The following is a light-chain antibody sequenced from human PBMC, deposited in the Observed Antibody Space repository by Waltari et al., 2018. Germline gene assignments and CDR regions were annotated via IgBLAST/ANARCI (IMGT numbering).Light chain of an antibody. CDR2: YAS. Sequence: DIQMTQSPSSLSASVGDTVTITCRASQDIKNYLAWYQQKPGKPPRPLLYYASNLENGVPSRFSGSGSGTDCTLTITSLQPEDFETYCCQQHSGYRPTFGRGTKVDI. V-gene: IGKV1-16*01. J-gene: IGKJ1*01. CDR1: QDIKNY. CDR3: QQHSGYRPT.